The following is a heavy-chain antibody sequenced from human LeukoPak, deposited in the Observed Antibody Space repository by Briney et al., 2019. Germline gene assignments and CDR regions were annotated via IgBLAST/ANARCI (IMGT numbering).Heavy chain of an antibody. CDR2: INPNSGGT. V-gene: IGHV1-2*02. D-gene: IGHD3-10*01. CDR3: ARGVVRGSQVSNY. CDR1: GYTFTGYY. Sequence: ASVKVSCKASGYTFTGYYMHWVRQAPGQGLEWMGWINPNSGGTDYAQKFQGRVTMTRDTSISTAYMELSRLRSDDTAVYYCARGVVRGSQVSNYWGQGTLVTVSS. J-gene: IGHJ4*02.